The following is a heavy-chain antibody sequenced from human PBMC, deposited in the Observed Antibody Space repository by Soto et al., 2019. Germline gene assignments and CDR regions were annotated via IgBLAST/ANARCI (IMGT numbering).Heavy chain of an antibody. CDR2: IFGSGRTT. V-gene: IGHV3-23*01. J-gene: IGHJ3*01. CDR1: GFDFSSDV. Sequence: EVQLLESGGKVEQPGGSLRLSCAASGFDFSSDVMNWVRQAPGKGLEWVASIFGSGRTTYYADCVKGRFNISRDNSKNTLYLQLNSLRVEDTALYYCAKSQSGSFFAAFDLWGQGTMVTVSS. CDR3: AKSQSGSFFAAFDL. D-gene: IGHD1-26*01.